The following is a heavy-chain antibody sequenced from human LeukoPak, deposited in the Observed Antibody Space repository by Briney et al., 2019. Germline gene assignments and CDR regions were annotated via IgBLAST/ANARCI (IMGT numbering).Heavy chain of an antibody. CDR2: IYYSGST. D-gene: IGHD6-13*01. CDR3: ARVTGYRIEDYFDY. CDR1: GGSISSYY. V-gene: IGHV4-59*01. J-gene: IGHJ4*02. Sequence: SGTLSLTCAVSGGSISSYYWSWIRQPPGKGLEWIGYIYYSGSTDYNPSLKSRVTISVETSKNEFSLKLRSVTAADTAVYYCARVTGYRIEDYFDYWGQGTLVTVSS.